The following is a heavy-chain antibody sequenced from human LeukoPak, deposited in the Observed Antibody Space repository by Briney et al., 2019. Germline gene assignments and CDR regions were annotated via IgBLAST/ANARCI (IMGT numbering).Heavy chain of an antibody. D-gene: IGHD2-15*01. CDR1: GFSFSSYA. CDR2: ISGSGGST. CDR3: AKAPRGAVAAGYYFDY. V-gene: IGHV3-23*01. Sequence: PGGSLRLSCAASGFSFSSYAMSWVRQAPGKGLEWVSAISGSGGSTYYADSVKGRFTISRDNSKNTLYLQMNSLRAEDTAVYYCAKAPRGAVAAGYYFDYWGQGTLVTVSS. J-gene: IGHJ4*02.